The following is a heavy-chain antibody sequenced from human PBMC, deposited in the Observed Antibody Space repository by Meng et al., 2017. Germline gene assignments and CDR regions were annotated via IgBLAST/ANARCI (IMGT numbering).Heavy chain of an antibody. CDR1: GYTFTSYG. D-gene: IGHD6-6*01. J-gene: IGHJ4*02. V-gene: IGHV1-18*01. Sequence: QVQLVKSGAEVKQPGASGKVSCKASGYTFTSYGISWVQQAPGQGLEWMGWISAYNGNTNYAQKLQGRVTMTTDTSTSTAYMELRSLRSDDTAVYYCARLLRPYSSSSNFDYWGQGTLVTVSS. CDR3: ARLLRPYSSSSNFDY. CDR2: ISAYNGNT.